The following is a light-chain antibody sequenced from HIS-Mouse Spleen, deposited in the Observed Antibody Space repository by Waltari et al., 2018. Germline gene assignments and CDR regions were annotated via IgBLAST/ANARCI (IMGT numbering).Light chain of an antibody. J-gene: IGLJ2*01. Sequence: QSALTQPASVSGSPGQSITISCTGTSSDVGSYNLVSWYQQHPGQAPKLMIYDVSKRPSGVPARFSGSRSCNTSSLTISGLQAEDEADYYCCSYAGSYTLVFGGGTKLTVL. V-gene: IGLV2-11*01. CDR3: CSYAGSYTLV. CDR2: DVS. CDR1: SSDVGSYNL.